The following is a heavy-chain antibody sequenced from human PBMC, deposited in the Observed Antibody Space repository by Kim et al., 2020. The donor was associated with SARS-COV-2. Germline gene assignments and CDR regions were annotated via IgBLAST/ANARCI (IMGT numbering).Heavy chain of an antibody. CDR2: IYYSGST. CDR1: GGSISSYY. Sequence: SETLSLTCTVSGGSISSYYWSWIRQPPGKGLEWIGYIYYSGSTNYNPSLKSRVTISVDTSKNQISLKLSSVTAADTAVYYCARRGLGYCSGGSCLEAFDIWGQGTMVTVSS. V-gene: IGHV4-59*08. CDR3: ARRGLGYCSGGSCLEAFDI. D-gene: IGHD2-15*01. J-gene: IGHJ3*02.